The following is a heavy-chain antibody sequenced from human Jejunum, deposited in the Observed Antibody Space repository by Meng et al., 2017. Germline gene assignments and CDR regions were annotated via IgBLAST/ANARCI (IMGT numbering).Heavy chain of an antibody. D-gene: IGHD3-10*01. CDR2: IKEEGSEK. J-gene: IGHJ4*02. CDR3: ARIGLSGSWFDY. V-gene: IGHV3-7*01. CDR1: GFTFSNNW. Sequence: VEVGGGVVVSGGSLRLFFAASGFTFSNNWLHWGRRSPGKGLEGVANIKEEGSEKYYVDSVKGRFTITRDNAKSSLYLQMSSLRAEDTAVYYCARIGLSGSWFDYWGQGTLVTVSS.